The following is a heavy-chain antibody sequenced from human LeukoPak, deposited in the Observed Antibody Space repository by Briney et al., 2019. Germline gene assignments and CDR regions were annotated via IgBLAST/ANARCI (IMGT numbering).Heavy chain of an antibody. V-gene: IGHV3-21*01. CDR2: ISSSSSYI. CDR1: GFTFSSYS. D-gene: IGHD3-10*01. CDR3: ARWFGERLSYFDY. Sequence: GGSLRLSCAASGFTFSSYSMNWVRQAPGKGLEWVSSISSSSSYIYYADSVKGRFTISRDNAKNSLYLQMNSLRAEDTAVYYCARWFGERLSYFDYWGQGTLVTVSS. J-gene: IGHJ4*02.